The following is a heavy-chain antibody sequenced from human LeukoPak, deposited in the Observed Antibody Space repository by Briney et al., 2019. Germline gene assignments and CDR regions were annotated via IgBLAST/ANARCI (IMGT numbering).Heavy chain of an antibody. CDR3: ARLDSGIRFLEWPDY. D-gene: IGHD3-3*01. Sequence: SETLSLTCAVYGGSFSGYYWSWIRQPPGKGLEWIGEINHSGSTNYNPSLKSRVTISVDTSKNQFSLKLSSVTAANTAVYYCARLDSGIRFLEWPDYWGQGTLATVSS. CDR1: GGSFSGYY. J-gene: IGHJ4*02. V-gene: IGHV4-34*01. CDR2: INHSGST.